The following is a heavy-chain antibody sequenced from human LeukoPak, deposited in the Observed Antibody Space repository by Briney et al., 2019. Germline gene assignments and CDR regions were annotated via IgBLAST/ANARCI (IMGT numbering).Heavy chain of an antibody. J-gene: IGHJ4*02. CDR1: GYTFTSYG. D-gene: IGHD3-10*01. V-gene: IGHV1-18*01. Sequence: GASVTVSCKASGYTFTSYGISWVRQAPGQGLEWMGWISAYNGNTNYAQKLQGRVTMTTDTSTSTAYMELRSLRSDDTAVYYCARDGEIWFGELSNYYFDYWGQGTLVTVSS. CDR2: ISAYNGNT. CDR3: ARDGEIWFGELSNYYFDY.